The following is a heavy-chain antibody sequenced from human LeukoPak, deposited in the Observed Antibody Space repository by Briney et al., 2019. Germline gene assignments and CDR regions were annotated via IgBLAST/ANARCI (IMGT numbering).Heavy chain of an antibody. D-gene: IGHD6-19*01. J-gene: IGHJ6*03. CDR1: GFTFSSYA. Sequence: PGGSLRLSCAASGFTFSSYAMSWVRQAPGKGLEWVSAISGSGGSTYYADSVKGRFTISRDNSKNTLYLQMNSLRAEDTAVYYCAKDKESGWGWYYYYYMDVWGKGTTVTVSS. V-gene: IGHV3-23*01. CDR3: AKDKESGWGWYYYYYMDV. CDR2: ISGSGGST.